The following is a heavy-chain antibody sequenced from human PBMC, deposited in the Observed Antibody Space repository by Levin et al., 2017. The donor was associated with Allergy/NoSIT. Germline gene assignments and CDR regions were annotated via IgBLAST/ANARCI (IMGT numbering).Heavy chain of an antibody. J-gene: IGHJ4*02. Sequence: SETLSLTCTISGGSISNYYWNWIRQPPGKGLEWIGYVHYSGSTNYNPSLKSRVTISVDTSRNQFSLRLTSVAAADTAVYYCARLTTHDNGGYEMYYFDSWGQGTLVTVSS. V-gene: IGHV4-59*08. CDR1: GGSISNYY. D-gene: IGHD4-17*01. CDR2: VHYSGST. CDR3: ARLTTHDNGGYEMYYFDS.